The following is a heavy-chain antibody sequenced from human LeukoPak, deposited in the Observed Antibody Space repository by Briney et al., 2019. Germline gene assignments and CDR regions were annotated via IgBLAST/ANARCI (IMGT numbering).Heavy chain of an antibody. CDR2: IYYSGST. J-gene: IGHJ4*02. Sequence: SETPSLTCTVSGGSISSSSYYWGWIRQPPGKGLEWIGSIYYSGSTYYNPSLKSRVTISVDTSKNQFSLKLSSVTAADTAVYYCASLGYCTNGVCPVDYWGQGTLVTVSS. D-gene: IGHD2-8*01. CDR3: ASLGYCTNGVCPVDY. V-gene: IGHV4-39*01. CDR1: GGSISSSSYY.